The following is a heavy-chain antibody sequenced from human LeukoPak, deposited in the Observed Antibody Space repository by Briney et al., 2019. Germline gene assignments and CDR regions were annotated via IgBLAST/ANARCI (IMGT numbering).Heavy chain of an antibody. J-gene: IGHJ4*02. CDR1: GVSISSGDYY. CDR3: ARLTRLSTSPDRYYLDY. Sequence: SETLSLTCTVSGVSISSGDYYWSWIRQPPGKGLEWIGYIYTSGGTNYIPSLKGRVTISIDTSKNQFSLKLSSVTAADSAVYYCARLTRLSTSPDRYYLDYWGQGTLVTVSS. CDR2: IYTSGGT. V-gene: IGHV4-61*08. D-gene: IGHD6-6*01.